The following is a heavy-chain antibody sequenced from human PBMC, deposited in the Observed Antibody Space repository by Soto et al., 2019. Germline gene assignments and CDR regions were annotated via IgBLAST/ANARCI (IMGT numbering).Heavy chain of an antibody. CDR3: ARDTKSYYDILTGPDAFDI. CDR2: ISAYNGNT. D-gene: IGHD3-9*01. V-gene: IGHV1-18*04. CDR1: GYTFTNYY. Sequence: ASVKVSCKASGYTFTNYYMHWVRQAPGQGLEWMGWISAYNGNTNYAQKPQGRVTMTTDTSTSTAYMELRSLRSDDTAVYYCARDTKSYYDILTGPDAFDIWGQGTMVTV. J-gene: IGHJ3*02.